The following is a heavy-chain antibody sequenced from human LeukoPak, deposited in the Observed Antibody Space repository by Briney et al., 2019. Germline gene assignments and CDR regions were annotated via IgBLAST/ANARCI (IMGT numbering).Heavy chain of an antibody. J-gene: IGHJ6*04. V-gene: IGHV3-23*01. D-gene: IGHD6-13*01. Sequence: GGSLRLSCVASGLTFSSYAMTWVRQAPGKGLEWVSDLYDSGGTTHYVDSVKGRFTISRDNSKNTLYLQMNSLRAEDTAVYYCAKGYSSSWSAPDVWGKGTTITVSS. CDR1: GLTFSSYA. CDR2: LYDSGGTT. CDR3: AKGYSSSWSAPDV.